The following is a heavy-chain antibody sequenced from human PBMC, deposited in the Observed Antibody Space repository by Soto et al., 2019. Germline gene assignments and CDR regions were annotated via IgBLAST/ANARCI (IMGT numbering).Heavy chain of an antibody. CDR1: GGSFSGWY. V-gene: IGHV4-34*01. Sequence: QVHLQQWGVGLLKPSETLSLTCAVFGGSFSGWYWSWIRQPPGEGLEWIGEISHDGVSNYNPSLKSRVTISIDTSKKQFSLNLNSMTAADTAVYYCARGRQNDYWGQETLVTVSS. CDR3: ARGRQNDY. CDR2: ISHDGVS. J-gene: IGHJ4*02.